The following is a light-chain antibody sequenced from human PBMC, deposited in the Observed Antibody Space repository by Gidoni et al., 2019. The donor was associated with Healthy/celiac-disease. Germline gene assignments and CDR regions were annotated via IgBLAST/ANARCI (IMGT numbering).Light chain of an antibody. CDR1: QSVLYSSNNKNY. CDR3: QQYYSTPWT. Sequence: VITQSQDSLAVSLGERATINCKSSQSVLYSSNNKNYLAWYQQTPGQPPKLLIYWASTRESGVPDRFRGSGSATDFTLTISGLQAEDVAVYYCQQYYSTPWTFGQGTKVEIK. J-gene: IGKJ1*01. V-gene: IGKV4-1*01. CDR2: WAS.